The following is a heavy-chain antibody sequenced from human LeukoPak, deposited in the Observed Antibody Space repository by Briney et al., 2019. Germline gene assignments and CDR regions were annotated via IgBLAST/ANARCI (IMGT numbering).Heavy chain of an antibody. V-gene: IGHV3-74*01. Sequence: GGSLRLSCAASGFTFSGYWMHWVRQVPGKGLVWVSGITSDGSIVYYADSVKGRFTISRDNAKSTVHLQMNSLRVEDTAVYYGARDVYSIGDYWGQGTLVTVSS. D-gene: IGHD2-21*01. J-gene: IGHJ4*02. CDR2: ITSDGSIV. CDR1: GFTFSGYW. CDR3: ARDVYSIGDY.